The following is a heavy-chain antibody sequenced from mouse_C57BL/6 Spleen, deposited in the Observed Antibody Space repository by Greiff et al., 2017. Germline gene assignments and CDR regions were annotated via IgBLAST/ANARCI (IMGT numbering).Heavy chain of an antibody. J-gene: IGHJ1*03. CDR3: ARRGSSPYWYFDV. CDR1: GYTFTDYY. Sequence: VQLQQSGAELERPGASVKLSCKASGYTFTDYYINWVKQRPGQGLEWIARIYPGSGNTYYNEKFKGKATLTAEKSSSTAYMQLSSLTSEASAVYFCARRGSSPYWYFDVWGTGTTVTVSS. V-gene: IGHV1-76*01. CDR2: IYPGSGNT. D-gene: IGHD1-3*01.